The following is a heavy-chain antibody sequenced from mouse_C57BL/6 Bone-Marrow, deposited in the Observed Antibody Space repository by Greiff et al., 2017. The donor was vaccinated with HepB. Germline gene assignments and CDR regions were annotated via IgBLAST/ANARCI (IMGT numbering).Heavy chain of an antibody. J-gene: IGHJ4*01. CDR2: IDPENGDT. CDR1: GFNIKDDY. D-gene: IGHD2-1*01. CDR3: TTSIYYGNYYAMDY. Sequence: VQLKESGAELVRPGASVKLSCTASGFNIKDDYMHWVKQRPEQGLEWIGWIDPENGDTEYASKFQGKATITADTSSNTAYLQLSSLTSEDTAVYYCTTSIYYGNYYAMDYWGQGTSVTVSS. V-gene: IGHV14-4*01.